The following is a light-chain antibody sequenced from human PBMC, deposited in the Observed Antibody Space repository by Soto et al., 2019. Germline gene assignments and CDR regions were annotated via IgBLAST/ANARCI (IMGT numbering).Light chain of an antibody. CDR2: GAS. J-gene: IGKJ5*01. Sequence: EIVLTQSPGTLSLSPGERATLSCRASQSVISSYLAWYQQKPGQAPRXLIYGASSRATGTPDRFSGSGSGTEFTLTISSLQSEDFAVYYCQQYKTWPLFGQGTRLEIK. V-gene: IGKV3-20*01. CDR1: QSVISSY. CDR3: QQYKTWPL.